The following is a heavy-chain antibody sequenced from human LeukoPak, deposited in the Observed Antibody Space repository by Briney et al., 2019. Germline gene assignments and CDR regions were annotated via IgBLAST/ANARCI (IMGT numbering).Heavy chain of an antibody. CDR3: TTVGEPFGGFDDYVWGSYRYHDY. Sequence: PGGSLRLSCAASGFTFSNAWMSWVRQAPGKGLEWVGRIKSKTDGGTTDYAAPVKGRFTISRDDSKNTLYLQMNSLKTEDTAVYYCTTVGEPFGGFDDYVWGSYRYHDYWGQGTLVTVSS. J-gene: IGHJ4*02. D-gene: IGHD3-16*02. CDR1: GFTFSNAW. V-gene: IGHV3-15*01. CDR2: IKSKTDGGTT.